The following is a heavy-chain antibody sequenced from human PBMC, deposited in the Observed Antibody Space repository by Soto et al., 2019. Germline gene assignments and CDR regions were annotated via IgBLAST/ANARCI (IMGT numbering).Heavy chain of an antibody. CDR2: ISYDRSNK. CDR3: ARGGSYRDAFDI. V-gene: IGHV3-30-3*01. Sequence: QVQLVESGGGVVPPGRSLRLSCAASGFTFSSYAMHWVRQAPGQGLEWVADISYDRSNKYYADSVKGRFTISRYNSKNTLYLQMNSLRAEDTAVYYCARGGSYRDAFDIWGQGTMVTVSS. J-gene: IGHJ3*02. D-gene: IGHD1-26*01. CDR1: GFTFSSYA.